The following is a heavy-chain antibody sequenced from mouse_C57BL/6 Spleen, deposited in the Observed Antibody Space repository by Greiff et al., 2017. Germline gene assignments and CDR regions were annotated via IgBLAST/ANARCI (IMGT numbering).Heavy chain of an antibody. CDR2: IYPRDGSP. CDR3: AREAVTRRGYFDY. J-gene: IGHJ2*01. V-gene: IGHV1-78*01. Sequence: VQLQESDAELVKPGASVKISCKVSGYTFTDHTITWMKQRPEQGLEWIGYIYPRDGSPKYNEKFKGKATLTADKSSSTAYMQLNSLTSEDSAVYFCAREAVTRRGYFDYWGQGTTLTVSS. D-gene: IGHD2-1*01. CDR1: GYTFTDHT.